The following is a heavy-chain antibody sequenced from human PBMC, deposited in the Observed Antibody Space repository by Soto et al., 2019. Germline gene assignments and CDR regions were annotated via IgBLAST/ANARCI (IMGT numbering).Heavy chain of an antibody. CDR2: IIPIFGTA. J-gene: IGHJ6*02. Sequence: QVQLVQSGAEVKKPGSSVKVSCKASGGTFSSYAISWVRQAPGQGLEWMGGIIPIFGTANYAQKFQGRVTSXXDXSXTTAYMELSSLRSEDTAVYYCARGYGGLEGYYGMDVWGQGTTVTVSS. D-gene: IGHD4-17*01. CDR1: GGTFSSYA. CDR3: ARGYGGLEGYYGMDV. V-gene: IGHV1-69*12.